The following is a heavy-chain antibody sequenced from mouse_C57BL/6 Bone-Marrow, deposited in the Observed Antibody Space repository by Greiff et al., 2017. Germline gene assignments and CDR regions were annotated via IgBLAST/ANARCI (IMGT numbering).Heavy chain of an antibody. Sequence: QVQLQQSGAELARPGASVKLSCKASGYTFTSYGISWVKQRTGQGLEWIGEIYPRSGNTYYNEQFKGKATLTADKSSSPPYMELRSLTSEDSAVYFCAKPVTTVVAAHWYFDVWGTGTTVTVSS. J-gene: IGHJ1*03. D-gene: IGHD1-1*01. CDR1: GYTFTSYG. CDR3: AKPVTTVVAAHWYFDV. CDR2: IYPRSGNT. V-gene: IGHV1-81*01.